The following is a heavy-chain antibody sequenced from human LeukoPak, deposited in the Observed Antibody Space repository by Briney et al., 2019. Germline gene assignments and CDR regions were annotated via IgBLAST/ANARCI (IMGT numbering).Heavy chain of an antibody. CDR3: ARRGIVGPDY. V-gene: IGHV4-4*09. CDR1: GGSISSYY. J-gene: IGHJ4*02. D-gene: IGHD1-26*01. CDR2: IYTSGST. Sequence: SETLSLTCTVSGGSISSYYWSWIRQPPGKGLGWIGYIYTSGSTNYNPSLKSRVTISVDTSKNQFSLKLSSVTAADTAVYYCARRGIVGPDYWGQGTLVTVSS.